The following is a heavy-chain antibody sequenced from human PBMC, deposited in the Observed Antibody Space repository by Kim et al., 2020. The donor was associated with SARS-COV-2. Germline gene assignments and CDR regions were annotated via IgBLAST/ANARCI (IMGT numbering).Heavy chain of an antibody. Sequence: SETLSLTCTVSGVSISSTSYYWSWIRQPAGKGLEWIGRIHTSGSTNYNPSLNSRVTMSVDTSKNQFSLKLNSVTAADTAVYYCARDGEVRLLEGLFQDFFYGMDVWGQGTTVTVSS. D-gene: IGHD3-3*01. CDR3: ARDGEVRLLEGLFQDFFYGMDV. CDR1: GVSISSTSYY. J-gene: IGHJ6*02. CDR2: IHTSGST. V-gene: IGHV4-61*02.